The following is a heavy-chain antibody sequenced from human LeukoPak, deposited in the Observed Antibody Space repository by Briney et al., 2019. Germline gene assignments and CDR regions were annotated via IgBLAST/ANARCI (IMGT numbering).Heavy chain of an antibody. CDR1: GGTFSNYA. D-gene: IGHD2-2*01. CDR2: IIPIFGTA. CDR3: ARGGYQLLSLDY. J-gene: IGHJ4*02. Sequence: SVKVSCKASGGTFSNYAISWVRQAPGQGLEWMGGIIPIFGTANYAQKFQGRVTITADESTSTASMELSSLRSEDTAVYYCARGGYQLLSLDYWGQGTLVTVSS. V-gene: IGHV1-69*01.